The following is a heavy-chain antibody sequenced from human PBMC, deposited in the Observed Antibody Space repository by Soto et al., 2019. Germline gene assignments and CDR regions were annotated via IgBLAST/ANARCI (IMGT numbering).Heavy chain of an antibody. D-gene: IGHD3-10*01. CDR3: AREYSYGSGGAY. CDR2: ISAYNGNT. V-gene: IGHV1-18*01. CDR1: GYTFTSYG. J-gene: IGHJ4*02. Sequence: QVQLVQSGAEVKKPGASVKVSCKASGYTFTSYGISWVRQAPGQGLEWMGWISAYNGNTNYAQKLQGRVTMTTDTPTRPAYMELRGLGSDDTAGYSWAREYSYGSGGAYWGQGTLVTVSS.